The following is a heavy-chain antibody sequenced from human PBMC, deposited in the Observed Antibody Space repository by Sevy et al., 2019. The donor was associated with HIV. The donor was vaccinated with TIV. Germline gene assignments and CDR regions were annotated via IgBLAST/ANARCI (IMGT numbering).Heavy chain of an antibody. D-gene: IGHD6-19*01. CDR1: GFTFSSYA. CDR2: ISYDGSNK. V-gene: IGHV3-30-3*01. J-gene: IGHJ4*02. CDR3: AIAGYSSGWFFDY. Sequence: GGSLRLSCAASGFTFSSYAMHWVRQAPGKGLEWVAVISYDGSNKYYADSVKGRFTISRDNSMNTLYLQMNSLRAEDTAVYYGAIAGYSSGWFFDYWGQGTLVTVSS.